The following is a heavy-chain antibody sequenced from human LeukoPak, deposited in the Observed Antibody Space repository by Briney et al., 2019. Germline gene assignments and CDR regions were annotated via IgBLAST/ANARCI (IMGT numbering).Heavy chain of an antibody. V-gene: IGHV1-2*02. Sequence: ASVKVSCKASGYTFTGYYMHWVRQAPGQGLEWMGWINPNSGGTNNAQKFQGRVTMTRDTSISTAYMELSRLRSDDTAVYYCARDGTYYYDSSGYYPFDYWGQGTLVTVSS. CDR1: GYTFTGYY. CDR3: ARDGTYYYDSSGYYPFDY. J-gene: IGHJ4*02. D-gene: IGHD3-22*01. CDR2: INPNSGGT.